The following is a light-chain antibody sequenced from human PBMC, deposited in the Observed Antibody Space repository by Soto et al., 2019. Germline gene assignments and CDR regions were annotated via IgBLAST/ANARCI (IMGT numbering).Light chain of an antibody. J-gene: IGLJ3*02. CDR2: LNSDGSH. V-gene: IGLV4-69*01. CDR1: SGHSSYA. CDR3: QTWDTGIQRV. Sequence: QLVLTQSPSASASLGASVKLTCTLSSGHSSYAIAWHQQQPEKGPRYLMKLNSDGSHSKGDGIPDRFSGSSSGAERYLTISSLQSEDEADYFCQTWDTGIQRVFVGGTKLTVL.